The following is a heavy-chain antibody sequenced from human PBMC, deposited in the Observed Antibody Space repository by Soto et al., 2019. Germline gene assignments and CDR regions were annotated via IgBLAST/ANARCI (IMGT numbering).Heavy chain of an antibody. J-gene: IGHJ4*02. V-gene: IGHV3-33*01. CDR3: ARDGYRGPGNMYFFDY. D-gene: IGHD3-10*01. CDR2: IWYDGTKK. Sequence: PGGSLRLSCAASGFSFNSYGMHWVRQAPGKGLEWVAGIWYDGTKKFYVDSVKGRFTISRDNAKNTLYLQVNSLRAEDTGVYYCARDGYRGPGNMYFFDYWGQGTQVTVSS. CDR1: GFSFNSYG.